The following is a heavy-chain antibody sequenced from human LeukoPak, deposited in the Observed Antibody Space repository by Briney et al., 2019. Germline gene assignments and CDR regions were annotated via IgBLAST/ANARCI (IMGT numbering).Heavy chain of an antibody. CDR1: GYTFTSYG. CDR2: ISAYNGNT. Sequence: ASVKVSCKASGYTFTSYGISWVRQAPGQGLEWMGWISAYNGNTNYARKLQGRVTMTTDTSTSTAYMELRSLRSDDTAVYYCARDSIVVVPAAPFDYWGQGTLVTVSS. D-gene: IGHD2-2*01. J-gene: IGHJ4*02. V-gene: IGHV1-18*01. CDR3: ARDSIVVVPAAPFDY.